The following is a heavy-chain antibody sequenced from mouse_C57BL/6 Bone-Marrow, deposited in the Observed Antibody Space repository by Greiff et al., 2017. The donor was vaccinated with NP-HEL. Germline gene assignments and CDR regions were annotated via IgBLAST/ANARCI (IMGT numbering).Heavy chain of an antibody. D-gene: IGHD2-5*01. J-gene: IGHJ2*01. Sequence: EVKLVESGGDLVKPGGSLKLSCAASGFTFSSYGMSWVRQTPDKRLEWVATISSGGSYTYYSDSVKGRFTISRDNAKNTLYLQMSSLKSEDTAMYYCARHYYSNYFDYWGQGTTLSVSS. CDR3: ARHYYSNYFDY. V-gene: IGHV5-6*01. CDR2: ISSGGSYT. CDR1: GFTFSSYG.